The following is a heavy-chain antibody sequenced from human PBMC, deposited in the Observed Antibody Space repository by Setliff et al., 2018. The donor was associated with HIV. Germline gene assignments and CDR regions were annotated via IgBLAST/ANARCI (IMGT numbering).Heavy chain of an antibody. V-gene: IGHV1-24*01. CDR1: GYTLSELS. D-gene: IGHD3-22*01. J-gene: IGHJ4*02. Sequence: ASVKVSCKVSGYTLSELSMHWVRQAPGKGLEWVGGFDPEDGETIYAQKFQGRVTMTEDTSTDTAYMELRSLRSEDTAVYYCTTEFPLSSPYYYDSSGYYYWGQGTLVTVPQ. CDR2: FDPEDGET. CDR3: TTEFPLSSPYYYDSSGYYY.